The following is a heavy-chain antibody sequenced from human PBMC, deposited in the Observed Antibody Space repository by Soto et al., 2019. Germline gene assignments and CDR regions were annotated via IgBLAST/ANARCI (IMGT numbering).Heavy chain of an antibody. J-gene: IGHJ4*02. V-gene: IGHV4-39*07. D-gene: IGHD1-26*01. CDR3: ARLSGSYNDRYFDN. Sequence: PSETLSLTCTVSGGPISSSSYYWGWIRQPPGKGLEWIGSIYYSGSTYYNPSLKSRVTISVDTSKNQFSLKVKSVTAADTAVYFCARLSGSYNDRYFDNWGQGTLVTVS. CDR1: GGPISSSSYY. CDR2: IYYSGST.